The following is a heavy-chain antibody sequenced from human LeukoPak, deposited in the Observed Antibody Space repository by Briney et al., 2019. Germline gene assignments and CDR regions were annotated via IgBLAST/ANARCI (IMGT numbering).Heavy chain of an antibody. Sequence: PSETLSLTCTVSGGSISNYHWSWIRQPAGKGLEWIGQIHTSGSTNYNPPLKSRVTISVDTSKNQFSLKLSSVTAADTAVYYCARTIIAVADTYFDYWGQGTLVTVSS. CDR3: ARTIIAVADTYFDY. CDR1: GGSISNYH. J-gene: IGHJ4*02. V-gene: IGHV4-4*07. D-gene: IGHD6-19*01. CDR2: IHTSGST.